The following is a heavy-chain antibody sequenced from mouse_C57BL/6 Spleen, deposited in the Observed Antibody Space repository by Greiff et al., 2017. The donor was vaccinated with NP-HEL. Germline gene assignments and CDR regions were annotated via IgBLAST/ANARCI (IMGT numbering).Heavy chain of an antibody. CDR1: GYTFTSYW. CDR2: IYPGSGSP. J-gene: IGHJ2*01. V-gene: IGHV1-55*01. Sequence: QVQLQQPGAELVKPGASVKMSCKASGYTFTSYWITWVKQRPGQGLEWIGDIYPGSGSPNYNEKFKSKATLTVDTASSTAYMQLSSLTSEDSAVYYSARGLANWDDYWGQGTTLTVSS. CDR3: ARGLANWDDY. D-gene: IGHD4-1*01.